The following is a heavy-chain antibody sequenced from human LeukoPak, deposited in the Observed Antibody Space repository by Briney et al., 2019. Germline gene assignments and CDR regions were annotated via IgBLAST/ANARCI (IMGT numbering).Heavy chain of an antibody. D-gene: IGHD2-2*01. J-gene: IGHJ4*02. CDR3: ARRQGCSSSSCPPDY. Sequence: KLGESLKISCKCSGYIFSTYWIAWVRQVPGKGLEWMGIIYPGDSDTRYTPSFQGQVTMSADKSINTAYLQWSSLRASDTAMYYCARRQGCSSSSCPPDYWGQGTLVTVSP. CDR2: IYPGDSDT. V-gene: IGHV5-51*01. CDR1: GYIFSTYW.